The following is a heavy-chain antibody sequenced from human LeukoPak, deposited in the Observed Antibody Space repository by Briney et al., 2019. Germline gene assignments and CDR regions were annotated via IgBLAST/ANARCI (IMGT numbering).Heavy chain of an antibody. Sequence: GGSLRLSCAASGFTVSSNYMSWVRQAPGKGLEWVSVIYSGGSTYYADSVKGRFTISRDNSKNTLYLQMNSLRAEDTAVYYCARIHDYGYLLDYWGQGTLVTVSS. CDR2: IYSGGST. CDR1: GFTVSSNY. J-gene: IGHJ4*02. V-gene: IGHV3-53*01. D-gene: IGHD4-17*01. CDR3: ARIHDYGYLLDY.